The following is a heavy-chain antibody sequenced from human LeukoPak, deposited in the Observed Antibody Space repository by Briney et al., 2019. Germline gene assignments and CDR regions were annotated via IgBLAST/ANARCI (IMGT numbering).Heavy chain of an antibody. V-gene: IGHV3-33*01. J-gene: IGHJ4*02. CDR3: ARDDTVYFDY. CDR1: GFTFSSYG. CDR2: IWYDGSNK. Sequence: PGGSLRLSCAASGFTFSSYGMHWVRQAPDKGLEWVAIIWYDGSNKFYADSVKGRFTISRDNSKNTLYLQMNSLRAEDTAVYYCARDDTVYFDYWGQGTLVTVSS. D-gene: IGHD2-2*02.